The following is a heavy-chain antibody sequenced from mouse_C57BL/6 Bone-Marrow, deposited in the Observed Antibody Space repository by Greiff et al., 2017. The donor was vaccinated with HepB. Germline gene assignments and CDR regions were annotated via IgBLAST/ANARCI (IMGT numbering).Heavy chain of an antibody. CDR2: ISSGGSYT. CDR3: ASPLMTTVVAFYAMDY. V-gene: IGHV5-6*01. Sequence: EVKVVESGGDLVKPGGSLKLSCAASGFTFSSYGMSWVRQTPDKRLEWVATISSGGSYTYYPDSVKGRFTISRDNAKNTLYLQMSSLKSEDTAMYYCASPLMTTVVAFYAMDYWGQGTSVTVSS. CDR1: GFTFSSYG. J-gene: IGHJ4*01. D-gene: IGHD1-1*01.